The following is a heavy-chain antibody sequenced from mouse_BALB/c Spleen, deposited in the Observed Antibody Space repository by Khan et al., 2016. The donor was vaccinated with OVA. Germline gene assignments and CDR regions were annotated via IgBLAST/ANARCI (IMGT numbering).Heavy chain of an antibody. CDR1: GFNIKDTH. V-gene: IGHV14-3*02. J-gene: IGHJ2*01. CDR3: APAGTGDYFDY. Sequence: VQLKESGAELVKPGASVKLSCTASGFNIKDTHMHWVKQRPEQGLEWIGRIDPANDNSKYDPRFQGKATITADTSSNTAYLQLSSLTSEDTAVYYCAPAGTGDYFDYWGQGTTLTGSS. D-gene: IGHD4-1*01. CDR2: IDPANDNS.